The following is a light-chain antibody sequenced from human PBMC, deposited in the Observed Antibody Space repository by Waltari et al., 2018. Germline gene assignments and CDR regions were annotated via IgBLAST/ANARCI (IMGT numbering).Light chain of an antibody. CDR2: TAS. CDR3: QQSYNLPRT. V-gene: IGKV1-39*01. Sequence: TITCRASQNIINYLNWYQQIPGKAPKILIYTASSLKNGVPSRFSGSGSGTDFTLTISSLQPEDFATYYCQQSYNLPRTFGQGTKVEIK. J-gene: IGKJ1*01. CDR1: QNIINY.